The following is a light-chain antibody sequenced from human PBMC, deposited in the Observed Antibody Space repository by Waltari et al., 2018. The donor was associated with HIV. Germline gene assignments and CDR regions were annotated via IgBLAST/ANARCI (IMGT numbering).Light chain of an antibody. CDR2: WAS. CDR1: QSVLYSSNNKNY. V-gene: IGKV4-1*01. J-gene: IGKJ3*01. Sequence: DIVMTQSPDSLAVSLGEWATINCKSSQSVLYSSNNKNYLAWYQQKPGHPPKLLIYWASTREFGVPDRFSGSGSGTDFTLTISSLQAEDVAVYYCQQYYSLPLTFGPGTKVDIK. CDR3: QQYYSLPLT.